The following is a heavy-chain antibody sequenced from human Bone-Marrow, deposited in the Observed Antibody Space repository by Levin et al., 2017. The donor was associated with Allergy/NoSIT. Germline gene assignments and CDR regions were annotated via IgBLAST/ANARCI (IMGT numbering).Heavy chain of an antibody. CDR1: GGSISTGGFH. D-gene: IGHD5-24*01. CDR3: AREDGYVFDY. J-gene: IGHJ4*02. CDR2: IYYSGNT. Sequence: SSETLSLTCSLSGGSISTGGFHWSWVRQRPGKGLEWIGYIYYSGNTYYNPSLQSRLSISIDTSKNQFSLRLTSATAAYAGVYYCAREDGYVFDYWGQGTLVTVSS. V-gene: IGHV4-31*03.